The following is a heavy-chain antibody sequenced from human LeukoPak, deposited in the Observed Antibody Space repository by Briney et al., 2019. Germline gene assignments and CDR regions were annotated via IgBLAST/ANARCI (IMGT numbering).Heavy chain of an antibody. Sequence: GGSLRLSCAASGFTFSSYWMHWVRQAPGKGLVWVSRINSDGSSTSYADSVKGRFTISRDNAKNTLYLQMNSLRAEDTAVYYCARGEPYYYYYCMDVWGKGTTVTVSS. J-gene: IGHJ6*04. CDR2: INSDGSST. CDR3: ARGEPYYYYYCMDV. V-gene: IGHV3-74*01. D-gene: IGHD1-14*01. CDR1: GFTFSSYW.